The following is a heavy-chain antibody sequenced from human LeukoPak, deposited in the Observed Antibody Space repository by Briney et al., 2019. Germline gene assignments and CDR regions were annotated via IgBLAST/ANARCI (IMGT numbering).Heavy chain of an antibody. J-gene: IGHJ4*02. CDR2: INPNSGGT. Sequence: GESLKISCKASGYTFTGYYMHWVRQAPGQGLEWMGWINPNSGGTNYAQKFQGRVTMTRDTSISTAYMELSWLRSDDTAVYYCARDVDTAIVNYFDPWGQGTPVTVSS. D-gene: IGHD5-18*01. CDR3: ARDVDTAIVNYFDP. CDR1: GYTFTGYY. V-gene: IGHV1-2*02.